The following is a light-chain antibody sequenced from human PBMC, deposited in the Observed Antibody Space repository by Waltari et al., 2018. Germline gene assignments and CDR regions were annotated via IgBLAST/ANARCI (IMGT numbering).Light chain of an antibody. CDR2: KDQ. CDR1: ALSSPY. V-gene: IGLV3-25*03. CDR3: QSADTSIANVV. Sequence: SFVLTQPPSVSVSPGQTARLTCSGQALSSPYWYWYQQRPGQAPLLLIFKDQERPSGIPERVCGSSSGTTVTLSITSAQAEYEADDFCQSADTSIANVVFGGGTKLTVL. J-gene: IGLJ3*02.